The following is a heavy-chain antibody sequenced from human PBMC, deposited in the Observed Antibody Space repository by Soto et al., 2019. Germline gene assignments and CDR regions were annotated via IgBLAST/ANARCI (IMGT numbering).Heavy chain of an antibody. D-gene: IGHD3-22*01. V-gene: IGHV1-18*01. Sequence: ASVKVSCKASGYTFTSYGISWVRQAPGQGLEWMGWISAYNGNTNYAQKLQGRVTMTTDTSTSTAYMELRSLRSDDTAVYYCARDRQAYYYDSSGPDPSYGMDVWGQGTTVTVSS. CDR1: GYTFTSYG. J-gene: IGHJ6*02. CDR2: ISAYNGNT. CDR3: ARDRQAYYYDSSGPDPSYGMDV.